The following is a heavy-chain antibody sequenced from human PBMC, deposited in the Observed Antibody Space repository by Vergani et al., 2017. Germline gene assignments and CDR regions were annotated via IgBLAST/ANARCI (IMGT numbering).Heavy chain of an antibody. CDR2: IYQTGET. V-gene: IGHV4-38-2*01. D-gene: IGHD3-10*01. CDR1: GYSINLGYY. CDR3: ARRVYYGSGSYYE. J-gene: IGHJ4*02. Sequence: QVQLQESGPGLVKPSETLSLMCAVSGYSINLGYYWGFIRQSPEKGLEWIGSIYQTGETFYNPSLKSRVTISVDTSKNQFSLKLTSVTASDTAVYYCARRVYYGSGSYYEWGQGTLVIVSS.